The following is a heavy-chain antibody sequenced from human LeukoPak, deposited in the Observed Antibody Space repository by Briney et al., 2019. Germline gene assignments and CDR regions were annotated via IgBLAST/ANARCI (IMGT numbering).Heavy chain of an antibody. D-gene: IGHD2-21*02. Sequence: SETLSLTCAVSGGSISSNSYYWGWIRQPPGKGLEWIGSIYYSGSTYYNPSLKSRVTISVDTSKNQFSLKLSSVTAADTAVYYCARQSVWSHIVVVTAIRLPFDYWGQGTLVTVSS. CDR2: IYYSGST. CDR1: GGSISSNSYY. V-gene: IGHV4-39*01. CDR3: ARQSVWSHIVVVTAIRLPFDY. J-gene: IGHJ4*02.